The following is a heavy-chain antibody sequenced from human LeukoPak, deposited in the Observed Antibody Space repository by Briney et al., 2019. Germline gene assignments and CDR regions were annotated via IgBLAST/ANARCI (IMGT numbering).Heavy chain of an antibody. CDR3: VRGGFYRYSGTSGDY. J-gene: IGHJ4*02. Sequence: GGSLRLSCAASGFTFSTYWMHWVRQAPGKGLVWVSGINTDGSDTRYAGSVKGRFTISRDNAKNSLYLQMNSLRAEDTAVYYCVRGGFYRYSGTSGDYWGQGSQVTVSS. CDR1: GFTFSTYW. V-gene: IGHV3-74*01. CDR2: INTDGSDT. D-gene: IGHD1-26*01.